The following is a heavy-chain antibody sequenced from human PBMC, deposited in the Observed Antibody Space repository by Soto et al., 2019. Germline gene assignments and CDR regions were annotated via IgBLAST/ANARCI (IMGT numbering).Heavy chain of an antibody. V-gene: IGHV4-59*08. Sequence: PSETLSLTCTVSDDSISPYYWSWIRQPPGKGLEWIGYIYYAGTTTYNPSLKSRVSISIDTSKSEVSLKLTSVTAADTAVYYCARLGGYYQSLDSWGQGTVVTVS. CDR1: DDSISPYY. D-gene: IGHD3-22*01. J-gene: IGHJ4*02. CDR3: ARLGGYYQSLDS. CDR2: IYYAGTT.